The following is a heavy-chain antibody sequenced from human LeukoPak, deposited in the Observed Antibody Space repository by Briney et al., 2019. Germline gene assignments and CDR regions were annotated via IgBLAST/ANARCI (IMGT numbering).Heavy chain of an antibody. CDR1: GFTFTTYG. V-gene: IGHV3-30*02. D-gene: IGHD6-13*01. J-gene: IGHJ3*02. Sequence: QSGGSLRLSCAASGFTFTTYGMHWVRQAPGKGLEWVAFIRNDGSQKYFADSVKGRFTISRDNSKNTLYLQMNSLRVEDTAVYYCAKELGIAAAEEGFEIWGQGTMVTVSS. CDR3: AKELGIAAAEEGFEI. CDR2: IRNDGSQK.